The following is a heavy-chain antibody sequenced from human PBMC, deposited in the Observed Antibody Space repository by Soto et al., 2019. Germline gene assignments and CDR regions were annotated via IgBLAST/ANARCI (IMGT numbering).Heavy chain of an antibody. Sequence: PGGSLRLSCGDSGFTFSDYYIHWVRRAPGKGLEWVSSISPSSSYIYYADLVRGRFTISRDNAKNSLYLQMNSLRAEDTAVYYCARDPYYYDTSGYSYWGQGTLVTVSS. CDR3: ARDPYYYDTSGYSY. V-gene: IGHV3-21*01. D-gene: IGHD3-22*01. CDR1: GFTFSDYY. J-gene: IGHJ4*02. CDR2: ISPSSSYI.